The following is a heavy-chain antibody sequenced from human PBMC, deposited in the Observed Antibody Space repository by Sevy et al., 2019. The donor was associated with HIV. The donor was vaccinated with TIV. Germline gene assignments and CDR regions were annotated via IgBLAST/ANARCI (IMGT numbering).Heavy chain of an antibody. J-gene: IGHJ5*02. Sequence: GGSLRLSCAASGFTFSSYSMNWVRQAPGKGLEWVSSISSSSSYIYYADSVKGRFTISRDNAKNSLYLQMNSLRAEDTAVYYCAAGTVVTPYWFDPWGQGTLVNVSS. CDR3: AAGTVVTPYWFDP. V-gene: IGHV3-21*01. CDR1: GFTFSSYS. CDR2: ISSSSSYI. D-gene: IGHD2-21*02.